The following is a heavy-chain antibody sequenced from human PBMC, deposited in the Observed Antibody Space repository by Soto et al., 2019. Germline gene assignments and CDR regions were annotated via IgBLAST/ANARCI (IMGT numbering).Heavy chain of an antibody. D-gene: IGHD2-15*01. Sequence: SETLSLTCTVSGGSISSGGYYWSWIRQHPGKGLEWIGYIYYSGSTYYNPSLKSRVTISVDTSKNQFSLKLSSVTAADTAVYYCARSDYCSGGSCYWFDPWGQGTQVTVSS. J-gene: IGHJ5*02. CDR2: IYYSGST. CDR3: ARSDYCSGGSCYWFDP. V-gene: IGHV4-31*03. CDR1: GGSISSGGYY.